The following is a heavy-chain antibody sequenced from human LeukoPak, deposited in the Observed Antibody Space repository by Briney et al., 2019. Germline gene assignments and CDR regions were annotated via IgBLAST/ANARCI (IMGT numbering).Heavy chain of an antibody. J-gene: IGHJ4*02. D-gene: IGHD5-12*01. CDR2: ISGSGGST. V-gene: IGHV3-23*01. CDR1: GLTFSSYA. Sequence: GGSLRLSRAASGLTFSSYAMSWVRQAPGKGLEWVSAISGSGGSTYYADSVKGRFTISRDNSKNALYLQMNSLRAEDTAVYYCAKDGKGRGYSGYDSPYFDYWGQGTLVTVSS. CDR3: AKDGKGRGYSGYDSPYFDY.